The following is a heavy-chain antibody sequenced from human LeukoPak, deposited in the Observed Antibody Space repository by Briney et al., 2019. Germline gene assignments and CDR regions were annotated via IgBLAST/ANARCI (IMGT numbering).Heavy chain of an antibody. CDR3: ARGCSGGSCYSDYYGMDV. V-gene: IGHV3-21*01. CDR1: GFTFSSYS. D-gene: IGHD2-15*01. CDR2: ISSSSSYI. Sequence: GGSLRLSCAASGFTFSSYSMNWVRQAPGKGLEWVSSISSSSSYIYYADSVKGRFTISRDNAKNSLYLQMNSLRAEDTAVYYCARGCSGGSCYSDYYGMDVWGQGTTVTVSS. J-gene: IGHJ6*02.